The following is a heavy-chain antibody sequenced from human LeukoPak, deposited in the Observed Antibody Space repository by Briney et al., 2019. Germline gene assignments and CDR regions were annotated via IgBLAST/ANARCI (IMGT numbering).Heavy chain of an antibody. Sequence: SETLSLTCTVSGGSISSYYWSWIRQPPGKGLEWIGYIYYSGSTNYNPSLKSRVTISVDTSKNQFSLKLSSVTAADTAVYYCARHVTMIVVVITTPFDYWGQGTLVTVSS. J-gene: IGHJ4*02. D-gene: IGHD3-22*01. CDR1: GGSISSYY. V-gene: IGHV4-59*08. CDR3: ARHVTMIVVVITTPFDY. CDR2: IYYSGST.